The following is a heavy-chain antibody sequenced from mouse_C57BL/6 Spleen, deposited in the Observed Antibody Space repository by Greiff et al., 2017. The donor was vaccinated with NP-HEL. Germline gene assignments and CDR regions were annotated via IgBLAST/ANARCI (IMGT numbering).Heavy chain of an antibody. CDR3: ARSGYYFDY. V-gene: IGHV1-76*01. CDR1: GYTFTDYY. D-gene: IGHD1-2*01. Sequence: VQLQQSGAQLVRPGASVKLSCKASGYTFTDYYINWVKQRPGQGLEWIARIYPGSGNTYYNEKFNGKSTLTAEKSSRTAYMQLSSLTSEDSAVYFCARSGYYFDYWGQGTALTVSS. CDR2: IYPGSGNT. J-gene: IGHJ2*01.